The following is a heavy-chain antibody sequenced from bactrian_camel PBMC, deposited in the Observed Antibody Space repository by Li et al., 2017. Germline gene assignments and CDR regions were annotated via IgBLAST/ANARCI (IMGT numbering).Heavy chain of an antibody. CDR3: AALNSSSGGRFAWCSDF. Sequence: QLVESGGGSVQAGGSLKLSCAASGVSFSNCGMGWYRQAPGKEENLVSVRRDGTIIYADSVKGRFTISQDRTKNTLYLQMNDLKDEDTGMYYCAALNSSSGGRFAWCSDFRGQGTQVTVS. V-gene: IGHV3S55*01. CDR2: VRRDGTI. J-gene: IGHJ4*01. CDR1: GVSFSNCG. D-gene: IGHD1*01.